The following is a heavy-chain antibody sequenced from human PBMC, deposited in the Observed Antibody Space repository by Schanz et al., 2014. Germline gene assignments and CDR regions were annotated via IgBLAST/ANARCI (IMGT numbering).Heavy chain of an antibody. J-gene: IGHJ6*02. CDR3: ARAPPPYSSSPYYWYYGMDV. D-gene: IGHD6-6*01. CDR1: GFTFSDYY. V-gene: IGHV3-11*01. Sequence: QVQLVESGGGLVKPGGSLRLSCAASGFTFSDYYMNWIRQAPGKGLEWVSYISNSGYTIYYADSVKGRFTISRDNAKNSLYLKRKSVRAEDTALYSGARAPPPYSSSPYYWYYGMDVWGQGTTVTVSS. CDR2: ISNSGYTI.